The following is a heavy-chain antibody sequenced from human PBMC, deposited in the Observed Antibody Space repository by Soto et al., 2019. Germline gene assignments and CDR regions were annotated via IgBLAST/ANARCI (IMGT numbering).Heavy chain of an antibody. V-gene: IGHV1-18*01. CDR3: ARDVRLLITRVRGVNDLFDP. J-gene: IGHJ5*02. D-gene: IGHD3-10*01. CDR2: ISAYNGNT. CDR1: GYTFTSYG. Sequence: GASVKVSCKASGYTFTSYGISWVRQAPGQGLEWMGWISAYNGNTNYAQKLQGRVTMTTDTSTSTAYMELRSLRSDDTAVYYCARDVRLLITRVRGVNDLFDPWGQGTLDTVSA.